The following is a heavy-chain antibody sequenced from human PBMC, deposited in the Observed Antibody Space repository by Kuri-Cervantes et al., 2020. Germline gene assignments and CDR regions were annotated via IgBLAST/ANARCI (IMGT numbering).Heavy chain of an antibody. CDR2: VYYSGST. J-gene: IGHJ3*02. D-gene: IGHD3-9*01. V-gene: IGHV4-61*01. Sequence: SCTVSGGSVSSGSYYWSWIRQPPGKGLEWIGYVYYSGSTNYNPSLRSRVTISIDTSKNQFSLKLSSVTAADTAVYYCARDRRLVTPIDAFDIWGQGTMVTVSS. CDR3: ARDRRLVTPIDAFDI. CDR1: GGSVSSGSYY.